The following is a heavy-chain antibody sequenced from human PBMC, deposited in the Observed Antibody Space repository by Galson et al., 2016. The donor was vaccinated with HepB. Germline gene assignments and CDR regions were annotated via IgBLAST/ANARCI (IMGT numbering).Heavy chain of an antibody. Sequence: SLRLSCAASGFSFSSYEMNWVRQAPGKGLEWVAYTNAGGGKLYYPDSVRGRFTISRDNAKESLYLQMNSLTVEDTGLYYCVRDGATWHFDFWGRGTLVTVSS. CDR1: GFSFSSYE. CDR2: TNAGGGKL. V-gene: IGHV3-48*03. CDR3: VRDGATWHFDF. J-gene: IGHJ2*01. D-gene: IGHD1-26*01.